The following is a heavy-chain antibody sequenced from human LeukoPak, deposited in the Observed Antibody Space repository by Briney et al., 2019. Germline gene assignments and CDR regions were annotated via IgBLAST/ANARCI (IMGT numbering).Heavy chain of an antibody. J-gene: IGHJ4*02. CDR1: GYTFTGYY. CDR3: ARAAYSGYALDY. D-gene: IGHD5-12*01. V-gene: IGHV1-2*02. Sequence: ASVKVSCKASGYTFTGYYMHWVRQAPGQGLEWMGWINPNSGGTNYAQKFQGRVTMTRDTSISTAYMELSRLRSEDTAVYYCARAAYSGYALDYWGQGTLVTVSS. CDR2: INPNSGGT.